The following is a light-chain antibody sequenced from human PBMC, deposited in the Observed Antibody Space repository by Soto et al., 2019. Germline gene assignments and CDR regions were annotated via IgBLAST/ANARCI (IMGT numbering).Light chain of an antibody. V-gene: IGKV3-20*01. J-gene: IGKJ2*01. CDR2: GAS. Sequence: EIVLTQSPGTLSLSLGEIATLSCRASQSVSRSYLAWYQQKPGQAPRLLIYGASSRATGIADRFTGCGSGTDFALTISRLEPEDFAVYSCQHYGDSSYTFGQGTKLEIK. CDR3: QHYGDSSYT. CDR1: QSVSRSY.